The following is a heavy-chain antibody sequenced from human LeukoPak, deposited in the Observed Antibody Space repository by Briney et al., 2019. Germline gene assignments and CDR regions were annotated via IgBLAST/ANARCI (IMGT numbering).Heavy chain of an antibody. CDR3: AKDLAPHTIFGVAIHY. D-gene: IGHD3-3*01. Sequence: PGGSLRLSCAASGFTFSSYWMSWVRQAPGKGLEWVANIKQDGSEKYYVDSVKGRFTISRDNSKNTLYLQMNSLRAEDTAIYYCAKDLAPHTIFGVAIHYWGQGTLVTVSS. CDR1: GFTFSSYW. CDR2: IKQDGSEK. J-gene: IGHJ4*02. V-gene: IGHV3-7*03.